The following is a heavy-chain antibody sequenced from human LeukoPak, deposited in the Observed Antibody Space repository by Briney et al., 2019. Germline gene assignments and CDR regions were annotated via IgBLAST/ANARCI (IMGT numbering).Heavy chain of an antibody. J-gene: IGHJ4*02. CDR1: GGSISSSSYY. Sequence: SETLSLTCTVSGGSISSSSYYWGWIRQPPGKGLEWIGSIYYSGSTYYNPSLKSRVTISVDTAKNEFSLKLSSVTAADTAVYYCARGGNGGVDYWGQGTLVTVSS. CDR2: IYYSGST. V-gene: IGHV4-39*07. CDR3: ARGGNGGVDY.